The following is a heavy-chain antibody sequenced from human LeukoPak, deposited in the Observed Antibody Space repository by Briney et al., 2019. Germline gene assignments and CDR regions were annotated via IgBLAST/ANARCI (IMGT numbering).Heavy chain of an antibody. CDR3: ARVPYHCDSSGYYET. Sequence: SETLSLTCTVSGDSISSGGYYWSWIRQPPEKGLEWIGYIFYTGSTYYNPSLKSRVTISIDTSRNQFSLKLSSVTAADTAVYYCARVPYHCDSSGYYETWGQGTMATVSS. J-gene: IGHJ3*01. D-gene: IGHD3-22*01. V-gene: IGHV4-30-4*01. CDR2: IFYTGST. CDR1: GDSISSGGYY.